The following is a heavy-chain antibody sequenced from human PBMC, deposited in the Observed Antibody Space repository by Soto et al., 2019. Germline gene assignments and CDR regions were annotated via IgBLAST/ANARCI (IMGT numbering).Heavy chain of an antibody. CDR2: IYSGGST. Sequence: EVQLVETGGGLIQPGGSLRLSCAASGFTVSSAYMSWVRQAPGKGLEWVSVIYSGGSTYYADSLKGRFTISRDNSKNTLTRQMNSLRAEDTAVYYCARGGFAPFDYWGQGTMVTVSS. CDR1: GFTVSSAY. V-gene: IGHV3-53*02. J-gene: IGHJ4*02. CDR3: ARGGFAPFDY.